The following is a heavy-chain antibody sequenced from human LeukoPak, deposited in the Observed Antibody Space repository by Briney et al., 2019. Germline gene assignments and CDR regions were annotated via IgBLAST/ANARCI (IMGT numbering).Heavy chain of an antibody. CDR2: INHSGST. CDR3: ARDHFNYYDSSGYYYGFSD. V-gene: IGHV4-34*01. D-gene: IGHD3-22*01. CDR1: GGSFSGYY. Sequence: SETLSLTCAVYGGSFSGYYWSWIRQPPGKGLEWIGEINHSGSTNYNPSLKSRVTISVDTSKNQFSLKLSSVTAADTAVYYCARDHFNYYDSSGYYYGFSDWGQGTLVTVSS. J-gene: IGHJ4*02.